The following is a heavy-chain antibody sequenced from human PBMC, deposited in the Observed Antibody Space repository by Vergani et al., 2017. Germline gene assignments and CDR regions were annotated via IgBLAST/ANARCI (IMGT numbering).Heavy chain of an antibody. CDR2: INPNSGGT. Sequence: QVQLVQSGAEVKKPGASVKVSCKASGYTFTGYYMHWVRQAPGQGLEWMGWINPNSGGTNYAQKFQGRVTMTRDTSISTAYMELSRLRSDDTAVYYCARLERPRYCSSTSCYGDWFDPWGQGTLVTVSS. J-gene: IGHJ5*02. CDR1: GYTFTGYY. CDR3: ARLERPRYCSSTSCYGDWFDP. D-gene: IGHD2-2*01. V-gene: IGHV1-2*02.